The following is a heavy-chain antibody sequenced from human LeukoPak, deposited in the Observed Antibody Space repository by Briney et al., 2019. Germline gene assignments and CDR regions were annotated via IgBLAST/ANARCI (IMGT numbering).Heavy chain of an antibody. V-gene: IGHV3-20*04. CDR1: GFTFDDYG. CDR3: ARSYNSGWPYYFDY. Sequence: GGTLRLSCAASGFTFDDYGMSWVRQAPGKGLEWVSGINWNGGSTGYADSVKGRFTISRDNAKNSLYLQMNSLRAEDTAVYYCARSYNSGWPYYFDYWGQETLVTVSS. D-gene: IGHD6-19*01. CDR2: INWNGGST. J-gene: IGHJ4*02.